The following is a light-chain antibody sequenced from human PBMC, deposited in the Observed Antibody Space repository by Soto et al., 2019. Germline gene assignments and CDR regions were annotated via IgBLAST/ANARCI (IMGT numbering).Light chain of an antibody. CDR1: QSVSSN. V-gene: IGKV3-15*01. Sequence: EIVMTQSPATLSVSPGERATLSCRASQSVSSNLAWYQQKPGQAPRLLIYGASTRATDIPARFSGSGSGTEFTLTISSLQSEDFAVYYCQQYNNWPSLMYPFGQGTKLEIK. CDR3: QQYNNWPSLMYP. J-gene: IGKJ2*01. CDR2: GAS.